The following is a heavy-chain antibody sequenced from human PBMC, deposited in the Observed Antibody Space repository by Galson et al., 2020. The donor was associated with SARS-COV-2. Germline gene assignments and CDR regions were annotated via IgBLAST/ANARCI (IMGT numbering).Heavy chain of an antibody. J-gene: IGHJ2*01. CDR3: ARDQLTTGWYLDL. CDR1: TYTNYG. Sequence: TYTNYGMSGVRQAPGEARGGVAVIWVDGSNKYYADSVKGRFTISRDNSKNTLYLQMNSLRAEDTAVYYCARDQLTTGWYLDLGVRGSLVTVS. CDR2: IWVDGSNK. V-gene: IGHV3-33*01. D-gene: IGHD3-22*01.